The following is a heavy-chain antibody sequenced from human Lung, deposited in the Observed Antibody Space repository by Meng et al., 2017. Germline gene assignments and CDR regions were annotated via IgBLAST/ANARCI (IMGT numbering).Heavy chain of an antibody. CDR3: AHIVLYDSYDY. Sequence: LKASGPTLGKPTQTLPLACTFSGFSLSTSGVGVGWIRQPPGKALEWLALIYWDDDKRYSPSLKSRLTITKDTSKNQVVLTMTNMDPVDTATYYCAHIVLYDSYDYWGQGTLVPSPQ. CDR1: GFSLSTSGVG. CDR2: IYWDDDK. J-gene: IGHJ4*02. D-gene: IGHD3-22*01. V-gene: IGHV2-5*02.